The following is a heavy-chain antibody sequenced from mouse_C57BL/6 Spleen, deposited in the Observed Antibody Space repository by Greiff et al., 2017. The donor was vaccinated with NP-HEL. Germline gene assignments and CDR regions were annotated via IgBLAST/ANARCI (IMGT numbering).Heavy chain of an antibody. Sequence: DVKLVESGGGLVQPGGSMKLSCVASGFTFSNYWMNWVRQSPEKGLEWVAQIRLKSDNYATHYAESVKGRFTISRDDSKSSVYLQMNNLRAEDTGIYYCTRDWGYFDYWGQGTTLTVSS. CDR2: IRLKSDNYAT. CDR1: GFTFSNYW. J-gene: IGHJ2*01. D-gene: IGHD4-1*01. CDR3: TRDWGYFDY. V-gene: IGHV6-3*01.